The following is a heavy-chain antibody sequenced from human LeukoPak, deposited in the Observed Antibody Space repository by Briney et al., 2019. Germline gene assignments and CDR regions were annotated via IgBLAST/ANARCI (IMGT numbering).Heavy chain of an antibody. D-gene: IGHD6-19*01. CDR3: ARSVAGNFDY. J-gene: IGHJ4*02. V-gene: IGHV4-38-2*01. Sequence: ETLSLTCAVSGNSISSTYYWGWIRQPPGKGLEWIGNIYHSGSTYYNPCLKTLVHISIETSKNQFSLKLNSVTAADTAVYYCARSVAGNFDYWGQGTLVTVSS. CDR2: IYHSGST. CDR1: GNSISSTYY.